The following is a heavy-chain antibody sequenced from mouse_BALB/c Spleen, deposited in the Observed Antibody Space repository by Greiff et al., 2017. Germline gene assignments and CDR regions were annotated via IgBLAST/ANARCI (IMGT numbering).Heavy chain of an antibody. CDR2: IWAGGST. CDR1: GFSLTSYG. CDR3: ARATMITTLFAY. D-gene: IGHD2-4*01. J-gene: IGHJ3*01. Sequence: VNVVESGPGLVAPSQSLSITCTVSGFSLTSYGVHWVRQPPGKGLEWLGVIWAGGSTNYNSALMSRLSISKDNSKSQVFLKMNSLQTDDTAMYYCARATMITTLFAYWGQGTLVTVSA. V-gene: IGHV2-9*02.